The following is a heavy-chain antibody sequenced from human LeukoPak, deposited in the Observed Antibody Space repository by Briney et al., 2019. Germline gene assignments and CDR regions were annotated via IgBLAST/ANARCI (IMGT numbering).Heavy chain of an antibody. J-gene: IGHJ4*02. Sequence: PSETLSLTCAVYGGSFSGYYWSGIRQPPGKGLEWIGEINHSGSTNYNPSLKSRVTISVDTSKNQFSLKLSSVTAADTAVYYCARGLHYDLWGQGTLVTVSS. CDR3: ARGLHYDL. D-gene: IGHD3-22*01. CDR1: GGSFSGYY. CDR2: INHSGST. V-gene: IGHV4-34*01.